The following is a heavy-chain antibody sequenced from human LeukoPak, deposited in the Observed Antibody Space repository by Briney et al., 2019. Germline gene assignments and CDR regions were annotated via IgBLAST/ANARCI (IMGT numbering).Heavy chain of an antibody. CDR2: ISSSGCTI. V-gene: IGHV3-11*01. J-gene: IGHJ4*02. CDR1: GFTFSDYY. CDR3: ATFWSGYYNPYFDY. D-gene: IGHD3-3*01. Sequence: PGGSLRLSRAASGFTFSDYYMSWIRQAPGKGLEWVSYISSSGCTIYYADSVKGRFTISRDNAKNSLYLQMNSLRAEDTAVYYCATFWSGYYNPYFDYWGQGTLVTVSS.